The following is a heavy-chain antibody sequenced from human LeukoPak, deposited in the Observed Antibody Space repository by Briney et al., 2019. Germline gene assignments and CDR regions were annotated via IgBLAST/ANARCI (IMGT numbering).Heavy chain of an antibody. CDR1: GGTFSSYA. CDR2: VIPIFGTA. Sequence: GASVKVSCKASGGTFSSYAISWVRQAPGQGLEWMGGVIPIFGTANYAQKFQGRVTITADESTSTAYMELSSLRSEDTAVYYCAALSGYAFDYWGQGTLVTVSS. V-gene: IGHV1-69*13. CDR3: AALSGYAFDY. J-gene: IGHJ4*02. D-gene: IGHD5-12*01.